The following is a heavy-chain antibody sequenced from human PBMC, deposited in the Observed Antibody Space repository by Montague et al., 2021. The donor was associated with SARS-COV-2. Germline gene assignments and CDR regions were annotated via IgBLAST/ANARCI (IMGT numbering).Heavy chain of an antibody. CDR3: SRTYRGTFDF. Sequence: SETLSLTCAVYGGSFSAYYWSWIRQPPGKGLEWIGEINHSGTTNYKSSLESRLGMSVDTSKNQFPLNLSSVTAADTAVYFCSRTYRGTFDFWGQGILVTVSS. CDR1: GGSFSAYY. V-gene: IGHV4-34*01. J-gene: IGHJ4*02. D-gene: IGHD1-14*01. CDR2: INHSGTT.